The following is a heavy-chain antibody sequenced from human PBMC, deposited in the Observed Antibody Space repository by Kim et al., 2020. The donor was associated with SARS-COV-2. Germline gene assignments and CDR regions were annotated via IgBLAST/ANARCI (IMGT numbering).Heavy chain of an antibody. Sequence: ASVKVSCKASGYTFTSYAMHWVRQAPGQRLEWMGWINAGNGNTKYSQKFQGRVTITRDTSASTAYMELSSLRSEDTAVYYCARVGYSSYYYYGMDVWGQGTTVTVSS. V-gene: IGHV1-3*01. D-gene: IGHD6-13*01. CDR1: GYTFTSYA. CDR3: ARVGYSSYYYYGMDV. CDR2: INAGNGNT. J-gene: IGHJ6*02.